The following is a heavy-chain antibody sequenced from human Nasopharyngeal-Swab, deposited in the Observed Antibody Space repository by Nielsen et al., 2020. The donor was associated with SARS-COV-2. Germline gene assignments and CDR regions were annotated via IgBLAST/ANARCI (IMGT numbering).Heavy chain of an antibody. CDR2: FDPEDGET. Sequence: ASVKVSCKVSGYTLTELSMHWVRQAPGKGLEWMGGFDPEDGETIYAQKFQGRVTMTEDTSTSTAYMELRSLRSDDTAVYYCARDPYYDSSGPRFDYWGQGTLVTVSS. D-gene: IGHD3-22*01. CDR1: GYTLTELS. CDR3: ARDPYYDSSGPRFDY. V-gene: IGHV1-24*01. J-gene: IGHJ4*02.